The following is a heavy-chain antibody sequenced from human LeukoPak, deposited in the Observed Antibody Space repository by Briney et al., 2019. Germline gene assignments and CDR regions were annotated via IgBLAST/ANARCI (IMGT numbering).Heavy chain of an antibody. CDR3: ARERQVRFLEWLSNYMDV. D-gene: IGHD3-3*01. Sequence: NPGGSLRLSCAASGFTFSGYSMNWVRQAPGKGLEWVSSISSSSSYIYYADSVKGRFTISRDNAKNSLYLQMNSLRAEDTAVYYCARERQVRFLEWLSNYMDVWGKGTTVTVSS. J-gene: IGHJ6*03. CDR2: ISSSSSYI. CDR1: GFTFSGYS. V-gene: IGHV3-21*04.